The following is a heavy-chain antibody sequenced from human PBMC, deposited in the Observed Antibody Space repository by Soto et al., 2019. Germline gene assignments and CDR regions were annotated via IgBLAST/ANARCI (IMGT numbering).Heavy chain of an antibody. CDR3: ARALVTDYNSRDYHYYFAMDV. Sequence: SDTLSLTCTVSGGPVSGDDLYWSWIRHLPGKGLEWIANVYHTGTTYYNPSLKSRVSMSVDTSQNQFSLILASVTAADTAVYYCARALVTDYNSRDYHYYFAMDVWGQGTSVTVSS. CDR2: VYHTGTT. CDR1: GGPVSGDDLY. D-gene: IGHD3-22*01. V-gene: IGHV4-31*02. J-gene: IGHJ6*02.